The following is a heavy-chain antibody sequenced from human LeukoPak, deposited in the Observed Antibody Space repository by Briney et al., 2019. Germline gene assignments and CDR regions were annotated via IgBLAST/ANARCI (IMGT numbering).Heavy chain of an antibody. D-gene: IGHD6-19*01. J-gene: IGHJ6*02. CDR1: GGSISSYY. CDR3: ASHSGSAWWNGMDV. CDR2: IYYGGSTNYDPGST. Sequence: PSETLSLTCTVPGGSISSYYWSWIRQPPGKGLEWIGYIYYGGSTNYDPGSTNYNPSLRSRVTISVDTSKNQFSLKLSSVTAADTAVYYCASHSGSAWWNGMDVWGQGTTVTVS. V-gene: IGHV4-59*08.